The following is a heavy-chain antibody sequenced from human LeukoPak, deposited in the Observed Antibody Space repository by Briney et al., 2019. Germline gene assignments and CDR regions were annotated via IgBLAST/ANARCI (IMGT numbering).Heavy chain of an antibody. CDR1: GFTFSSYG. J-gene: IGHJ6*03. CDR3: AKDWDDFWDYYMDV. CDR2: IRYDGSNK. D-gene: IGHD3-3*01. Sequence: GGSLRLSCAASGFTFSSYGMHWVRQAPGKGLEWVAFIRYDGSNKYYADSVKGRFTISRDNSKNTLYLQMNSLRAEDTAVYYCAKDWDDFWDYYMDVWGKGTTVTVSS. V-gene: IGHV3-30*02.